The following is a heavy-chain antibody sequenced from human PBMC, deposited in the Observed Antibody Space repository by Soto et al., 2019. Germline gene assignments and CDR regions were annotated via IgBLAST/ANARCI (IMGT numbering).Heavy chain of an antibody. CDR3: ARSQYYDILTGYSF. D-gene: IGHD3-9*01. J-gene: IGHJ4*02. CDR2: ISSSSSYI. Sequence: EVQLVESGGGLVKPGGSLRLSCAASGFTFSSYSMNWVRQAPGKGLEWVSSISSSSSYIYYADSVKGRFTISRDNAKNSLSLQINSLRSEDTAVYYCARSQYYDILTGYSFWGQGTLVTVSS. CDR1: GFTFSSYS. V-gene: IGHV3-21*01.